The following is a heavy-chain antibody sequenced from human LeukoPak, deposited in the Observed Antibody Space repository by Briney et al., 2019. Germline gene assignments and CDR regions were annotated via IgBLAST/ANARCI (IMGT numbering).Heavy chain of an antibody. D-gene: IGHD5-24*01. CDR1: GGTFSSYA. CDR2: IIPIFGTA. J-gene: IGHJ6*03. CDR3: ARVSEVEMAKRNYYYYMDV. Sequence: SVKVSFKASGGTFSSYAISWVRQAPGQGLEWMGGIIPIFGTANYAQKFQGRVTITTDESTSTAYMELSSLRSEDTAVYYCARVSEVEMAKRNYYYYMDVWGKGTTVTVSS. V-gene: IGHV1-69*05.